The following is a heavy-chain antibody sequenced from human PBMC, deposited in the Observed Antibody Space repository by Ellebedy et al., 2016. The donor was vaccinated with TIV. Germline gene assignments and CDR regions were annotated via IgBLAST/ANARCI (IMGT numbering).Heavy chain of an antibody. J-gene: IGHJ4*02. CDR3: ARDPRYYDTTGDF. V-gene: IGHV4-4*07. D-gene: IGHD3-22*01. CDR1: AGSISNYY. Sequence: MPSETLSLTCTVSAGSISNYYWIWIRQPAGKGLEYIGRIYSSGSTNYNPSLKSRITMSIDASKNQFSLKLSSVTAADTAVYYCARDPRYYDTTGDFWGQGTLVTVST. CDR2: IYSSGST.